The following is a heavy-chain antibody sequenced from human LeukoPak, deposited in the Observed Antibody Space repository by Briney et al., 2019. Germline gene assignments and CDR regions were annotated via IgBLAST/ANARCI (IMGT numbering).Heavy chain of an antibody. V-gene: IGHV4-4*02. CDR1: GGSISSSNW. Sequence: SETLSLTCAVSGGSISSSNWWSWVRQPPGKGLEWIGEIYHSGSTNYNPSLKSRVTISVDTSKNQFSLKLSSVTAADTAVYYCAREIGYCSGGSCYGNNWFDPWGQGTLVTVSS. D-gene: IGHD2-15*01. CDR2: IYHSGST. J-gene: IGHJ5*02. CDR3: AREIGYCSGGSCYGNNWFDP.